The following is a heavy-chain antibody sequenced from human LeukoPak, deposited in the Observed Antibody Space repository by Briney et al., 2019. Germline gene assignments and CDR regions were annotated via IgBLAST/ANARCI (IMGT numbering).Heavy chain of an antibody. CDR2: ISNSGSTI. CDR1: GFTFSDFH. Sequence: GGSLRLSCAVSGFTFSDFHMTWIRQAPGKGLEWISYISNSGSTIYYADSVKGRFTISRDNAKNSLYLQMNSLRAEDTAVYCCARSADRSGYFREITLYYFDYWGQGTLVTVSS. D-gene: IGHD3-22*01. V-gene: IGHV3-11*01. J-gene: IGHJ4*02. CDR3: ARSADRSGYFREITLYYFDY.